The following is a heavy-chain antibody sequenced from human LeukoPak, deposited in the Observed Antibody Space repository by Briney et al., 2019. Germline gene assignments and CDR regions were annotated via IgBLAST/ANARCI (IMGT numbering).Heavy chain of an antibody. V-gene: IGHV3-23*01. CDR2: ISGSGGST. D-gene: IGHD3-22*01. J-gene: IGHJ3*02. CDR1: GFTFSSYA. Sequence: GGSLRLSCAASGFTFSSYAMTWVRQAPGKGLEWVSGISGSGGSTYYADSVRGRFTISRDNSKNTLYLQMNSLRAEDTAVYYCARLSSSPWPDYYDSSGGNAFDIWGQGTMVTVSS. CDR3: ARLSSSPWPDYYDSSGGNAFDI.